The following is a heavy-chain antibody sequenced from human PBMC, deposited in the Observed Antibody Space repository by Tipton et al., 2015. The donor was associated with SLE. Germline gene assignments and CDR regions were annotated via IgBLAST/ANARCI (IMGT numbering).Heavy chain of an antibody. J-gene: IGHJ4*02. CDR1: GGSISSHY. V-gene: IGHV4-59*11. CDR3: ARVSPGGWFGELLSDY. CDR2: IYYSGST. D-gene: IGHD3-10*01. Sequence: LRLSCTVSGGSISSHYWSWIRQPPGKGLEWIGYIYYSGSTNYNPSLKSRVTISVDTSKNQFSLKLSSVTAADTAVYYYARVSPGGWFGELLSDYWGQGTLVTVSS.